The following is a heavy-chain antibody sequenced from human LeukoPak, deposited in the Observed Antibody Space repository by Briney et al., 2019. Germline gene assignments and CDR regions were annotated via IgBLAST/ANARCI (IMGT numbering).Heavy chain of an antibody. CDR2: ISYDGSNK. J-gene: IGHJ5*02. D-gene: IGHD3-10*01. Sequence: GGSLRLSCAASGFTFSSYAMHWVRQAPGKGLEWVAVISYDGSNKYYADSVKGRFTISRDNSKNTLYLQMNSLRAEDTAVYYCANTPYYGSGGYYAWFDPWGQGTLVTVSS. CDR3: ANTPYYGSGGYYAWFDP. CDR1: GFTFSSYA. V-gene: IGHV3-30-3*01.